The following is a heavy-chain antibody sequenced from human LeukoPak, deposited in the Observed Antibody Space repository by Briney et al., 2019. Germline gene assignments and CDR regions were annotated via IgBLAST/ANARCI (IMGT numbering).Heavy chain of an antibody. J-gene: IGHJ4*02. D-gene: IGHD3-16*01. CDR1: GSTFSSYG. Sequence: PGRSLRLSCAASGSTFSSYGMHWVRQAPGKGLEWVAVISYDGSNKYYAESVKGRFTISRDNSKNTMYLQMNSLRAEDTAVYYCAKDHTGGSDYGDYWGQGTLVTVSS. V-gene: IGHV3-30*18. CDR2: ISYDGSNK. CDR3: AKDHTGGSDYGDY.